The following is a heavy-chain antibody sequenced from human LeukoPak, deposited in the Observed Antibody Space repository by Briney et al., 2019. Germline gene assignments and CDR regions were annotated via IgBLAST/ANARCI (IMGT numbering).Heavy chain of an antibody. Sequence: SETLSLTCAVYGESFSGFYWSWIRQPPGKGLEWIGEINHSGSTNYSPSLKSRVTISVDTSKNQFSLKLSSVTAADTAVYYCARVRTVVTARGAEYWFDPWGQGTLVTVSS. CDR3: ARVRTVVTARGAEYWFDP. CDR1: GESFSGFY. J-gene: IGHJ5*02. D-gene: IGHD2-21*02. CDR2: INHSGST. V-gene: IGHV4-34*01.